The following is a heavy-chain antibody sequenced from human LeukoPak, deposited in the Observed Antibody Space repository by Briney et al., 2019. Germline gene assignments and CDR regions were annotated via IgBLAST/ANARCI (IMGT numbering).Heavy chain of an antibody. J-gene: IGHJ4*02. V-gene: IGHV5-10-1*01. CDR2: IDPSDSYT. Sequence: PGESLKISCKGSGYSFTTYWISWVRQMPGKGLEWMGRIDPSDSYTNYSPSFQGHVTISADKSFNTAYLQWTSLKASDTAMYYCARHAKAYGSSCDYWGQGTLVTVSS. D-gene: IGHD6-13*01. CDR3: ARHAKAYGSSCDY. CDR1: GYSFTTYW.